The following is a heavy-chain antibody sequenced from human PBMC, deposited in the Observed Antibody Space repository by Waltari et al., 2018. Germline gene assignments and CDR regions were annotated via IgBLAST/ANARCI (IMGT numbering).Heavy chain of an antibody. CDR2: IYTSGST. CDR1: GGSISSYY. Sequence: QVQLQESGPGLVKPSETLSLTCTVSGGSISSYYWSWLRQPPGKGLEWIGYIYTSGSTNYNPSLKSRVTISVDTSKNQFSLKLSSVTAADTAVYYCARYSNCGGDCLGAFDIWGQGTMVTVSS. V-gene: IGHV4-4*09. J-gene: IGHJ3*02. D-gene: IGHD2-21*01. CDR3: ARYSNCGGDCLGAFDI.